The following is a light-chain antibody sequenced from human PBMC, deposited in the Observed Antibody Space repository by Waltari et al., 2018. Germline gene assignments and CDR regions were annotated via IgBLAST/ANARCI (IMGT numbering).Light chain of an antibody. V-gene: IGKV3-11*01. CDR2: DTS. Sequence: EIVLIKSPAILSFSPGASATLSCRASQSVRTYLAWYQQRPSQSPSLLIYDTSYRATGIPARFSGSGSETDFTLTISSLQPEDFAVYYCQQRRNWPLTFGAGTRVQI. CDR3: QQRRNWPLT. J-gene: IGKJ4*01. CDR1: QSVRTY.